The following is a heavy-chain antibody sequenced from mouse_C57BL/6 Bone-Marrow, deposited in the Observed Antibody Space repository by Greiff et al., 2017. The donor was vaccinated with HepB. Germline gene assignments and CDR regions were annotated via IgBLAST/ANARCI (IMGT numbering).Heavy chain of an antibody. CDR3: ARERLGRFAY. J-gene: IGHJ3*01. V-gene: IGHV1-64*01. CDR1: GYTFTSYW. CDR2: IHPNSGST. Sequence: QVQLKQSGAELVKPGASVKLSCKASGYTFTSYWMHWVKQRPGQGLEWIGMIHPNSGSTNYNEKFKSKATLTVDKSSSTAYMQLSSLTSEDSAVYYCARERLGRFAYWGQGTLVTVSA. D-gene: IGHD4-1*01.